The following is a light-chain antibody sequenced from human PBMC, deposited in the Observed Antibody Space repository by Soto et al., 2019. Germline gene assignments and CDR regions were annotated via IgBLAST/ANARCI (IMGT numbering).Light chain of an antibody. CDR1: QTVDSY. Sequence: EIVLTQSPATLSLSPGERATLSCRASQTVDSYLVWYQQKPGQAPRLLIYDASIRATGIPARFSGSGSGTDFTLTISSLEPEDFAVYYCQLRSHWPPRTFGGGTKVEIK. J-gene: IGKJ4*01. CDR3: QLRSHWPPRT. V-gene: IGKV3-11*01. CDR2: DAS.